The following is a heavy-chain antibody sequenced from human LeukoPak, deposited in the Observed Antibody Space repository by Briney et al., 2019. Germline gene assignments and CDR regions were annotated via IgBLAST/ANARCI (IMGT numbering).Heavy chain of an antibody. CDR1: GLTFSSYW. CDR3: ARDEAAAPSGIAVAGTNLDY. D-gene: IGHD6-19*01. J-gene: IGHJ4*02. CDR2: INSDGSST. V-gene: IGHV3-74*01. Sequence: PGGSLRLSCAASGLTFSSYWMHWVRQAPGEGLVWVSRINSDGSSTSYADSVKGRFTISRDNAKNTLYLQMNSLRAEDTAVYYCARDEAAAPSGIAVAGTNLDYWGQGTLVTVSS.